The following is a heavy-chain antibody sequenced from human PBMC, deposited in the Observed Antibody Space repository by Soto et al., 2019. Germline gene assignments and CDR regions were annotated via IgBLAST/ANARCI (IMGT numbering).Heavy chain of an antibody. CDR3: ARPFDSSGWYAY. D-gene: IGHD6-19*01. CDR2: IYPGESDT. J-gene: IGHJ4*02. Sequence: PGGSLKISCKGSGYRFTSYWIGWVRQMPGKGLEWMGIIYPGESDTRYSPSFQGQVTISADKSISTTYLQWSSLKASDTAMYYCARPFDSSGWYAYWGQGTLVTVSS. V-gene: IGHV5-51*01. CDR1: GYRFTSYW.